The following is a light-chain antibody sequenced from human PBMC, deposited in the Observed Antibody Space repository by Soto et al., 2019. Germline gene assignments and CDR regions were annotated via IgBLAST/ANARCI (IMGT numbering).Light chain of an antibody. V-gene: IGLV1-40*01. J-gene: IGLJ1*01. Sequence: QSVLTQPPSVSGAPGQRVTISCTGSSSNIGAGYDVHWYQQLPGTAPKLLIYGNSNRPSGVPDRFSGSKSGTSASLAITGLQAEDEADDYCQSDDSSLSAPYVFGTGTKVTVL. CDR3: QSDDSSLSAPYV. CDR1: SSNIGAGYD. CDR2: GNS.